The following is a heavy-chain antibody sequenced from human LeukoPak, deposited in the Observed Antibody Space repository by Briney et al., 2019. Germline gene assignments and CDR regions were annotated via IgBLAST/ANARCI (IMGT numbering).Heavy chain of an antibody. V-gene: IGHV3-23*01. CDR1: GFSFSTYA. Sequence: PRGSLRLSCAASGFSFSTYAMRWVRQAPGKGLEWVSSISAGGATIYYADSVKGRFTVSRDNSKNTLYLHMNSLRAEDTAIYYCTKDSGGTYFYYFYYMDVWGKGTTVTVSS. J-gene: IGHJ6*03. CDR2: ISAGGATI. CDR3: TKDSGGTYFYYFYYMDV. D-gene: IGHD1-26*01.